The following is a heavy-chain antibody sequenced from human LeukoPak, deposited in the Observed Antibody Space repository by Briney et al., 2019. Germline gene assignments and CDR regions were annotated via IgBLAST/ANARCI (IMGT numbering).Heavy chain of an antibody. CDR3: ARDEGPVDIVATITLSFDY. CDR1: GGTFSSYA. V-gene: IGHV1-69*13. CDR2: IIPIFGTA. D-gene: IGHD5-12*01. Sequence: SVKVSCKASGGTFSSYAISWVRQAPGQGLEWMGGIIPIFGTANYAQKFQGRVTITADESTSTAYMELSSLRSEDTAVYYCARDEGPVDIVATITLSFDYWGQGTLVTVSS. J-gene: IGHJ4*02.